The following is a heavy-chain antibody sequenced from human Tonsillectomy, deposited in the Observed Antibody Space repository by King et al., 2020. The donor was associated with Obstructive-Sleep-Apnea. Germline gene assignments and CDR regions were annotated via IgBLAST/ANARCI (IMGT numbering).Heavy chain of an antibody. V-gene: IGHV4-38-2*02. CDR1: DYSTSSDYF. Sequence: QVQLQESGPGLVKPSETLTLACIVSDYSTSSDYFWAGVRQSPGKGVEWIGRILNSGKTSYNPSLKGRITMSVDTSKGHFSLRLTSVSAFDTAVYFCARGGSTWRTPYYSMNVWGRGTTVIVSS. D-gene: IGHD6-13*01. CDR2: ILNSGKT. J-gene: IGHJ6*02. CDR3: ARGGSTWRTPYYSMNV.